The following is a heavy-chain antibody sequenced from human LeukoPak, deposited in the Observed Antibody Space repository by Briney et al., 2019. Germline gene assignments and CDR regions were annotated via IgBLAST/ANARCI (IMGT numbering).Heavy chain of an antibody. J-gene: IGHJ6*02. V-gene: IGHV3-23*01. CDR1: GFTFSSYV. CDR2: FWSSDEKT. Sequence: GGSLRLSCAASGFTFSSYVMTWVRQPPGKGLEWVSTFWSSDEKTYYADSVKGRFTISRDNAYNTLYLQMNSLRAEDTAAYYCTKHRTGPPYGLDVWGQGTTVTVSS. CDR3: TKHRTGPPYGLDV.